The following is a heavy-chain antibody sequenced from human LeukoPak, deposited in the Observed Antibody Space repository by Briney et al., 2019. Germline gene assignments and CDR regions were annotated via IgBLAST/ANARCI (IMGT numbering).Heavy chain of an antibody. D-gene: IGHD6-13*01. J-gene: IGHJ4*02. V-gene: IGHV3-33*01. Sequence: PGGSLRLSCAASGFSFSTYAMHWVRQAPGKGLDWVAMIWSDGSNEYYADSVKGRFTISRDNSKNTLYLQMNSLRAEDTAVYYCATERDSSWTSDSWGQGTLVTVSS. CDR1: GFSFSTYA. CDR3: ATERDSSWTSDS. CDR2: IWSDGSNE.